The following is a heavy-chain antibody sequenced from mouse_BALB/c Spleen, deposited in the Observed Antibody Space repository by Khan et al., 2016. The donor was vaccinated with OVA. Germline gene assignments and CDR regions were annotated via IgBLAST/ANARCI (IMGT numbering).Heavy chain of an antibody. CDR2: ISGDSSTI. CDR1: GFTFSSYG. CDR3: ATSYYYGYYFDY. Sequence: EVELVKSGGGLVQPGGSRKLSCAASGFTFSSYGMHWVRQAPEKGLEWVAYISGDSSTIYYADTVKGRFTISRDNPKNTLFLQMTSLMSEDTAMYYCATSYYYGYYFDYWGPGTTLTGSS. J-gene: IGHJ2*01. D-gene: IGHD1-1*01. V-gene: IGHV5-17*02.